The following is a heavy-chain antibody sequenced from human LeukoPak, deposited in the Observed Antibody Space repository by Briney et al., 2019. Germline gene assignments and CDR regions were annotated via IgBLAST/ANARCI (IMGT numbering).Heavy chain of an antibody. CDR2: ISNSGTT. J-gene: IGHJ4*02. CDR1: GFSFSAYN. Sequence: GGSLRLSCTASGFSFSAYNMKWVRQAPGKGLEWVSVISNSGTTYYADSVKGRVTISRDNSKNTLYLQLNSLRPEDTAVYYCAGYGGYSFWGQGTLVTVSS. D-gene: IGHD4-23*01. CDR3: AGYGGYSF. V-gene: IGHV3-66*01.